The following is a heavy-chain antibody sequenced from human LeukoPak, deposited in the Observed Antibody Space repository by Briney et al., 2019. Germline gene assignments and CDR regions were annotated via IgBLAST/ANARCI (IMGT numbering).Heavy chain of an antibody. CDR2: IYYTGAT. CDR3: ARAYYDRSWNY. J-gene: IGHJ4*02. V-gene: IGHV4-39*01. D-gene: IGHD3-22*01. Sequence: PSETLSLTCTVSGDSISSSSYYWGWIRQPPGEGLEWIGIIYYTGATYYNPSLKSRVTISVDTSKNQFSLKLSSVTAADTAVYYCARAYYDRSWNYWGQGTLVTVSS. CDR1: GDSISSSSYY.